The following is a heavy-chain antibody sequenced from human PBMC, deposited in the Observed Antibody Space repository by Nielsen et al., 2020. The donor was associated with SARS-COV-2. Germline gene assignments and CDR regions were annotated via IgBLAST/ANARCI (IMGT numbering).Heavy chain of an antibody. CDR1: GFTFSSYA. J-gene: IGHJ4*02. Sequence: ISCAASGFTFSSYAMHWVRQAPGKGLEWVAVISYDGSNKYYADSVKGRFTISRDNSKNTLYLQMNSLRAEDTAVYYCVWELQYWGQGTLVTVSS. CDR3: VWELQY. V-gene: IGHV3-30*04. CDR2: ISYDGSNK.